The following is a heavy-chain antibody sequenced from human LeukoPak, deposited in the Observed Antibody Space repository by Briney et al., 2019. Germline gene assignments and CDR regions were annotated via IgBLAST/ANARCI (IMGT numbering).Heavy chain of an antibody. D-gene: IGHD4-17*01. CDR1: GYTFTSYY. CDR2: INPSGGST. V-gene: IGHV1-46*01. J-gene: IGHJ4*02. CDR3: ARKSTVTTGVDY. Sequence: VKVCCKASGYTFTSYYMHWVRQAPGQGLEWMGIINPSGGSTSYAQRLHFRVTMTRDTSTSTVYMELSSLRSEDTAVYYCARKSTVTTGVDYWGQGSLASVSS.